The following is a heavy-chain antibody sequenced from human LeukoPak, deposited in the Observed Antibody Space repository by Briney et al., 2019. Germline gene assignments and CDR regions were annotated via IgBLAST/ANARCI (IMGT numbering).Heavy chain of an antibody. CDR3: ACLVGATQDV. CDR1: GFTFSDYD. J-gene: IGHJ6*04. CDR2: ISSTSTYI. Sequence: PGGSLRLSCSASGFTFSDYDMNWVRQAPGKGLEWVSSISSTSTYIYYADSVKGRFTISRDNAKNSLYLQMNSLRAEDTAVYYCACLVGATQDVWGKGTTVIVSS. V-gene: IGHV3-21*01. D-gene: IGHD1-26*01.